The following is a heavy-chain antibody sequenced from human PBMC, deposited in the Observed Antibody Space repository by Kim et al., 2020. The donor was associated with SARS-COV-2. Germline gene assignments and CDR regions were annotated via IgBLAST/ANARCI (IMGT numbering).Heavy chain of an antibody. V-gene: IGHV3-7*01. CDR2: INQDGSES. CDR1: GFTFSHDS. J-gene: IGHJ4*02. Sequence: GGSLRLSCAASGFTFSHDSMTWVRQAPGKGLEWVAAINQDGSESYYVDSVKGRFTISRDNAKNSLYLQMNSLRVEDTAVYYCASSVFGENYWGQGTVVSVP. CDR3: ASSVFGENY. D-gene: IGHD3-10*02.